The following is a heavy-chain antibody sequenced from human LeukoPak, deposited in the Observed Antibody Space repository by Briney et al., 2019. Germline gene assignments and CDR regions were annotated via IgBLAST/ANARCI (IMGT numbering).Heavy chain of an antibody. CDR3: ASLEAMAEDAFDI. V-gene: IGHV4-39*01. CDR2: IYYSGST. CDR1: VGALTSSSYY. Sequence: SETLSLTRTVSVGALTSSSYYSGWIRQPPGKGLEWIGSIYYSGSTYYNPSLKSRVTISVDTSKNQYSLELSSVTAADTAVYYCASLEAMAEDAFDIWGQGRMVTVSS. D-gene: IGHD5-24*01. J-gene: IGHJ3*02.